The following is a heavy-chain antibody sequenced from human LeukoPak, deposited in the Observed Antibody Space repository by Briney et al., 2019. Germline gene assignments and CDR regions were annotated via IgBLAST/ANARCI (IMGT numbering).Heavy chain of an antibody. Sequence: ASVKVSCKASGYTFTSYGISWVRQAPGQWLEWMGWISAYNGNTNYAQKLQGRVTMTTDTSTSTAYMQLRSLRSDDTAVYYCARAGYYDSSALGAFDIWGQGTMVTVSS. J-gene: IGHJ3*02. D-gene: IGHD3-22*01. CDR2: ISAYNGNT. CDR3: ARAGYYDSSALGAFDI. CDR1: GYTFTSYG. V-gene: IGHV1-18*01.